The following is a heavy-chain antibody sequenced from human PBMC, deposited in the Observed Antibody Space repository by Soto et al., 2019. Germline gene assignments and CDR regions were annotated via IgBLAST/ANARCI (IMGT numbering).Heavy chain of an antibody. D-gene: IGHD6-13*01. Sequence: QVQLVESGGGVVQPGRSLRLSCAASGFTFSSYGMHWVRQAPGKGLEWVAVISYDGSNKYYADSVKGRFTISRDNSXNXXYLQMNSLRAEDTAVYYCAKDGEAMYSSSWYNLAYWGQGTLVTVSS. CDR2: ISYDGSNK. CDR1: GFTFSSYG. V-gene: IGHV3-30*18. J-gene: IGHJ4*02. CDR3: AKDGEAMYSSSWYNLAY.